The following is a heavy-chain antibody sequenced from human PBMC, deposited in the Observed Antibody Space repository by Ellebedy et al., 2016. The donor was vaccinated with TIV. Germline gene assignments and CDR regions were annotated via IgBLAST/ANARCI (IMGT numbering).Heavy chain of an antibody. J-gene: IGHJ4*02. CDR3: AGSFDY. Sequence: PGGSLRLSCAASGFTFSSFWMNWVRQAPGKGLEWVANIKEDGSKKNYVDSVRGRFTISRDNAKKSLYLQMNSLRAEDSAVYYCAGSFDYWGLGTLVTVSS. V-gene: IGHV3-7*01. CDR1: GFTFSSFW. CDR2: IKEDGSKK. D-gene: IGHD3-10*01.